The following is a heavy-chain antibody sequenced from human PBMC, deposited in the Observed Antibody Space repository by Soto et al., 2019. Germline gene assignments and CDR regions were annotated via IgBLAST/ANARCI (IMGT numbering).Heavy chain of an antibody. V-gene: IGHV4-39*01. Sequence: PSETLSLTCTVSAGSISSNGYYWAWIRQPPGKGLEWIGSIYYSGSSYYNPSLTSRVTISVDTSKNQFSLKLSSVTAADTAMYYCARQRAYGYWYFDLWGRGTLVTVSS. D-gene: IGHD3-10*01. CDR1: AGSISSNGYY. CDR3: ARQRAYGYWYFDL. J-gene: IGHJ2*01. CDR2: IYYSGSS.